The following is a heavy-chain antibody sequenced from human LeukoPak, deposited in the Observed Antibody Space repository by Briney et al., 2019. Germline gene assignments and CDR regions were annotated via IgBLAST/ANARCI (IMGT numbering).Heavy chain of an antibody. D-gene: IGHD2-8*02. CDR3: ARGLVRVRGVRGSKYRPYYFDY. CDR2: IYYSGST. CDR1: GGSISSGDYY. Sequence: SETLSLTCTVSGGSISSGDYYWSWIRQPPGKGLEWIGYIYYSGSTYYNPSLKSRVTISVDTSKNQFSLKLSSVTAADTAVYYCARGLVRVRGVRGSKYRPYYFDYWGQGTLVTVSS. V-gene: IGHV4-30-4*01. J-gene: IGHJ4*02.